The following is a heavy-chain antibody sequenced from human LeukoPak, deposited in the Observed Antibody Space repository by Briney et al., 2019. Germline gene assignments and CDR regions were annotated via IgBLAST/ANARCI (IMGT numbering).Heavy chain of an antibody. CDR2: INHSGST. D-gene: IGHD2-15*01. CDR1: GGSFSGYY. J-gene: IGHJ6*03. CDR3: ARFSRYCSGGSCYSDYYYYYYMDV. Sequence: SETLSLTCAVYGGSFSGYYWSWIRQPPGKGLEWIGEINHSGSTNYNPSLKSRVTISVDTPKNQFSLKLSSVTAADTAVYYCARFSRYCSGGSCYSDYYYYYYMDVWGKGTTVTVSS. V-gene: IGHV4-34*01.